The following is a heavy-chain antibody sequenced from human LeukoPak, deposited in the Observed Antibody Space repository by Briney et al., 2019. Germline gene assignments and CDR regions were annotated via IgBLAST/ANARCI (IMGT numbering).Heavy chain of an antibody. CDR1: GGSISSSSYY. Sequence: PSETLSLTCTVSGGSISSSSYYWGWIRQPPGTGLEWIGSIYYSGSTYYNPSLKSRVTISVDTSKNQFSLKLSSVTAADTAVYYCARLVVTMIPRGGALDIWGQGTMVTVSS. D-gene: IGHD3-22*01. CDR3: ARLVVTMIPRGGALDI. J-gene: IGHJ3*02. CDR2: IYYSGST. V-gene: IGHV4-39*01.